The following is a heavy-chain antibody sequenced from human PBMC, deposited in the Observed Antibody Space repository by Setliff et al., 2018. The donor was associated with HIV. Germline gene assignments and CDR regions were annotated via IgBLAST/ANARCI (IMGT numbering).Heavy chain of an antibody. J-gene: IGHJ4*02. V-gene: IGHV4-39*01. D-gene: IGHD6-19*01. CDR1: GGSISSSSYY. CDR3: ASPASGGSSGQYHY. CDR2: IYYSGST. Sequence: SETLSLTCTVSGGSISSSSYYWGWIRQPPGKGLEWIGSIYYSGSTYYNPPLKSRVTISVDTSKNQFSLKLSSVTATDTAVYYCASPASGGSSGQYHYWGQGTLVTVSS.